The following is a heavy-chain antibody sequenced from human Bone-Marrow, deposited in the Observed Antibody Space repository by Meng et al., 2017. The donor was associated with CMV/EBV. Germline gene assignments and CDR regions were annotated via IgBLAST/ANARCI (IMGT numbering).Heavy chain of an antibody. V-gene: IGHV4-34*01. CDR1: GGSFNGYY. D-gene: IGHD2-15*01. J-gene: IGHJ3*02. Sequence: SETLSLTCAVYGGSFNGYYWSWIRRPPGKGLAWIGEINHTGSTNYNPSVKSRVTISVDTSKNQFSLKLSSVTAADTAVYYCARVSTARWRGAFDIWGQGTMVTVS. CDR2: INHTGST. CDR3: ARVSTARWRGAFDI.